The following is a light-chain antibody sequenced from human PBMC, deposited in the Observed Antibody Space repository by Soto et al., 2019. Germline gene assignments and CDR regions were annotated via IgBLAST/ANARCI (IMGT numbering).Light chain of an antibody. CDR2: GNS. CDR3: SSYTSSSTLEV. Sequence: QSVLTQPPSVSGAPGQRVTISCTGNSSNIGAGYDVHWYQQLPGKAPKLLIFGNSHRPSGVPDRFFGSKSGNTASLTISGLQAEDEADYYCSSYTSSSTLEVFGTGTKVTVL. V-gene: IGLV1-40*01. J-gene: IGLJ1*01. CDR1: SSNIGAGYD.